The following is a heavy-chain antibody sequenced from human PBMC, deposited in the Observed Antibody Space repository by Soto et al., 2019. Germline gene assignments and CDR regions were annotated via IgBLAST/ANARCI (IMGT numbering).Heavy chain of an antibody. Sequence: PSETLSLTCTVSGASISNAYWSWIRQAAGKRLEWIGRIHSSGTFNYNPSLKSRVSISRDTSKNQISLKLSSVTAADTAVYYCARDNLVSKGYGMDVWGQETTVTVS. V-gene: IGHV4-4*07. CDR3: ARDNLVSKGYGMDV. CDR2: IHSSGTF. J-gene: IGHJ6*02. CDR1: GASISNAY. D-gene: IGHD2-21*01.